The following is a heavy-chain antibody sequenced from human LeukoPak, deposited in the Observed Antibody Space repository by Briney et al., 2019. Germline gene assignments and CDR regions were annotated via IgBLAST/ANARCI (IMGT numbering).Heavy chain of an antibody. J-gene: IGHJ5*02. V-gene: IGHV5-51*01. D-gene: IGHD1-26*01. Sequence: GEPLKISCEVSGHRFTNHWIGWVRQMPGKGLEWMGIINLGGSDTKYSPSFQGQVTISLDKSISTAYSQWRSLKASDTAMYYCARRPYSGSPNWFDPWGQGTLVTVSS. CDR3: ARRPYSGSPNWFDP. CDR2: INLGGSDT. CDR1: GHRFTNHW.